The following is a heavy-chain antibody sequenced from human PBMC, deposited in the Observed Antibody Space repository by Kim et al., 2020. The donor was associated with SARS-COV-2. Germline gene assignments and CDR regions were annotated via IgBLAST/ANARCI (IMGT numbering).Heavy chain of an antibody. CDR1: GYTFTSYA. D-gene: IGHD5-12*01. Sequence: ASVKVSCKASGYTFTSYAMHWVRQAPGQRLEWMGWINAGNGNTKYSQKFQGRVTITRDTSASTAYMELSSLRSEDTAVYYCARDHGIVATIVVFLKGRPYYFDYWGQGTLVTVSS. CDR3: ARDHGIVATIVVFLKGRPYYFDY. J-gene: IGHJ4*02. CDR2: INAGNGNT. V-gene: IGHV1-3*01.